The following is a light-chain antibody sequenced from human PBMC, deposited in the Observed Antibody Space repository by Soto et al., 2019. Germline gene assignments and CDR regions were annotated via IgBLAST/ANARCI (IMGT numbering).Light chain of an antibody. J-gene: IGLJ2*01. CDR3: AAWDDTLNGVV. Sequence: QSVLTQPPSVSGAPRQRVTISCSGSSSDVGNNAVNWYQQPPGQAPQLLIYYDDLLPSGVSDRFSASKSGTSASLAISGLQSEDEADYYCAAWDDTLNGVVFGGGTKLTVL. CDR2: YDD. CDR1: SSDVGNNA. V-gene: IGLV1-36*01.